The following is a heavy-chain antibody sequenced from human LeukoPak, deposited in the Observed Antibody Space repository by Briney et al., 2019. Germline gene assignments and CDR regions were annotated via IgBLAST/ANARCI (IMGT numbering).Heavy chain of an antibody. Sequence: PGGSLRLSCAASGFTFSTYAMHWVRQGPGKGLEWVAVISYDGSNKYYADSVKGRFTISRDNSKNTLYLQMNSLRAEDTAVYYCARDLAAGEHFYFDLWGRGALVTVSS. J-gene: IGHJ2*01. CDR3: ARDLAAGEHFYFDL. V-gene: IGHV3-30-3*01. D-gene: IGHD7-27*01. CDR1: GFTFSTYA. CDR2: ISYDGSNK.